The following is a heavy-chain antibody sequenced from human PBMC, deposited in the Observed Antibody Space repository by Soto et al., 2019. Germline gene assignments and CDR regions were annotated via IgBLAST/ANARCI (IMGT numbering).Heavy chain of an antibody. CDR1: GYTYTSYD. V-gene: IGHV1-8*01. J-gene: IGHJ6*03. D-gene: IGHD5-12*01. CDR2: MNPNSGNT. CDR3: ARVSGYDYYYYYYMDV. Sequence: ASLKVSCKDSGYTYTSYDIDWVRQATGQGLEWMGWMNPNSGNTGYAQKFQGRVTTTRNTSLSTAYMELSSLRSEDTAVYYCARVSGYDYYYYYYMDVWGKGTTVTVSS.